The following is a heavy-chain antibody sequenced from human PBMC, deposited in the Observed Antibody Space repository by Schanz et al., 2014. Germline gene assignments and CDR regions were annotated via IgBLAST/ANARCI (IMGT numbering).Heavy chain of an antibody. D-gene: IGHD6-6*01. CDR1: GFAFSSNW. Sequence: EVQLVESGGGLVQPGGSLRLSCAGSGFAFSSNWMNWVRQAPGKGLEWVANIKEDGSEKYYVDSVKGRFTISRDNAKNSLYLQMNSLRAEDTAVYYCATEGPRGTRHPINYYYAMDNWGQGTKVTV. CDR3: ATEGPRGTRHPINYYYAMDN. CDR2: IKEDGSEK. J-gene: IGHJ6*02. V-gene: IGHV3-7*01.